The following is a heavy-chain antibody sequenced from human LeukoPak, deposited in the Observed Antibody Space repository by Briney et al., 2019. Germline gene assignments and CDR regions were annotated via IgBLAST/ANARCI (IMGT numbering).Heavy chain of an antibody. D-gene: IGHD3-10*01. V-gene: IGHV1-46*01. CDR2: INPSGGST. J-gene: IGHJ6*02. CDR3: ARAVGSGSYYNGYYGMDV. CDR1: GYTFTSYY. Sequence: ASVKVSCKASGYTFTSYYMHWVRQAPGQGLEWMGIINPSGGSTSYAQKFQGRVTMTRDTSTSTVYMELSSLRSEDTAVYYCARAVGSGSYYNGYYGMDVWGQGTTVTVSS.